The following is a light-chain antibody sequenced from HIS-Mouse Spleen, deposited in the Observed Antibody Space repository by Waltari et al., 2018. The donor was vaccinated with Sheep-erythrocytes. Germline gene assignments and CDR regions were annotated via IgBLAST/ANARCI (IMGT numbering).Light chain of an antibody. CDR2: DVS. J-gene: IGLJ1*01. CDR1: SSAVCGYNY. Sequence: QSALTQPRSVSGSPGQSVTIPCPGTSSAVCGYNYVSWYQQHPVKAPNLMIYDVSKRPSGVPDRFSGSKSGNTASLTISGLQAEDEADYYCCSYAGSYTYVFGTGTKVTVL. CDR3: CSYAGSYTYV. V-gene: IGLV2-11*01.